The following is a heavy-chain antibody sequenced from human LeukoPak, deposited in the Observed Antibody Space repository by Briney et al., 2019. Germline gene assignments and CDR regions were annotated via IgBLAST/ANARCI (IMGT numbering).Heavy chain of an antibody. J-gene: IGHJ4*02. CDR3: ASLYSRGSLDY. D-gene: IGHD1-14*01. CDR1: GGSISSYY. Sequence: RSSETLSLTCTVSGGSISSYYWSWIRQPPGKGLEWIGYIYYSGSTNYNPSLKSRVTISVDTSKNQFSLKLSSVTAADTAVYYCASLYSRGSLDYWGQGTLVTVSS. V-gene: IGHV4-59*08. CDR2: IYYSGST.